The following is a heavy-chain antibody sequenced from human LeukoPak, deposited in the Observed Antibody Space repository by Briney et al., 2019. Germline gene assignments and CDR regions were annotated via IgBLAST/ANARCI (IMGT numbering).Heavy chain of an antibody. D-gene: IGHD3-22*01. CDR2: IYYSGST. V-gene: IGHV4-39*01. Sequence: PSETLSLTCTVSGGSISSSSYYWGWIRQPPGKGLEWIGSIYYSGSTYYNPSLKSRVTISVDTSKNQFSLKLSSVTAADTAVYYCARLTDPDGTDGRSPTTIWGQGTLVTVSS. CDR1: GGSISSSSYY. J-gene: IGHJ4*02. CDR3: ARLTDPDGTDGRSPTTI.